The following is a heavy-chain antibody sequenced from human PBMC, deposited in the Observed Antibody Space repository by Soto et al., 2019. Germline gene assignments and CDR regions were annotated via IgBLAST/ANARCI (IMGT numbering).Heavy chain of an antibody. J-gene: IGHJ4*02. V-gene: IGHV3-21*01. CDR3: ARVAY. CDR1: GFTFSRVS. CDR2: ISSASSET. Sequence: PGESLKISCEASGFTFSRVSMSWVRQVPGKGLEWVASISSASSETWYADSVKGRFIISRDNAQNSLFLQMNTLRPEDSAIYYCARVAYWGPGTQVTVSS.